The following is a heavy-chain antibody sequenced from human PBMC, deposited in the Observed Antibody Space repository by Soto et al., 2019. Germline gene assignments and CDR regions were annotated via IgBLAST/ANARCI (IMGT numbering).Heavy chain of an antibody. V-gene: IGHV1-69*13. CDR3: AREYYYGSGPLDY. CDR2: IIPIFGTA. CDR1: GGTFSSYA. Sequence: SVKVSCKASGGTFSSYAISWVRQAPGQGLEWMGGIIPIFGTANYAQKFQGRVTITADESTSTAYMELSSLRSEDTAVYYCAREYYYGSGPLDYWGQGTLVTVSS. D-gene: IGHD3-10*01. J-gene: IGHJ4*02.